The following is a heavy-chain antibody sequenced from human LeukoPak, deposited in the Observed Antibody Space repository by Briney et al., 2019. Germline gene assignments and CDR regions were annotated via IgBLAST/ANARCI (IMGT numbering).Heavy chain of an antibody. CDR2: IIPILGIA. V-gene: IGHV1-69*04. Sequence: ASVKVSCTASGGTFSSYAISWVRQAPGQGLEWMGRIIPILGIANYAQKFQGRVTITADKSTSTAYMELSSLRSEDTAVYYCASSGYCSGGSCYSVGSNFDYWGQGTLVTVSS. CDR1: GGTFSSYA. CDR3: ASSGYCSGGSCYSVGSNFDY. J-gene: IGHJ4*02. D-gene: IGHD2-15*01.